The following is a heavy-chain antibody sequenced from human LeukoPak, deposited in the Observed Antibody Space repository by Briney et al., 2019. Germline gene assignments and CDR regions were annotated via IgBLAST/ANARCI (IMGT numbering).Heavy chain of an antibody. Sequence: GASVKVSCKASGGTFSSYAISWVRQAPGQGLEWMGGIIPIFGTANYAQKFQGRVTITADKSTSTAYMELSSLRSEDTAVYYCARDLNSSPLYSYGWGYYFDYWGQGTLVTVSS. J-gene: IGHJ4*02. CDR2: IIPIFGTA. D-gene: IGHD5-18*01. V-gene: IGHV1-69*06. CDR1: GGTFSSYA. CDR3: ARDLNSSPLYSYGWGYYFDY.